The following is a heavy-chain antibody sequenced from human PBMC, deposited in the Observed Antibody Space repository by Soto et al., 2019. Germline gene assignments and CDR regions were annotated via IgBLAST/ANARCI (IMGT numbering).Heavy chain of an antibody. J-gene: IGHJ6*02. D-gene: IGHD1-1*01. V-gene: IGHV4-59*08. CDR3: VRQGIGNLHGLVDV. Sequence: QVHLQQSGPGLMKPSETLSLTCTVSSGPSSSHNWGWIRQSPGRGLEWIGYVYNTGGTSYNPSLKSRVTISADTSANHISLTLSSVTAADTAIYYCVRQGIGNLHGLVDVWGQGTTVSVSS. CDR1: SGPSSSHN. CDR2: VYNTGGT.